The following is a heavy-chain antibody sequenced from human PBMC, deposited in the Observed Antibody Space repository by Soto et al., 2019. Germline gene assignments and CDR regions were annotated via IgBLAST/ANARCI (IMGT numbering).Heavy chain of an antibody. J-gene: IGHJ4*02. Sequence: EVQLLESGGGLVQPGGSLRLSCAASGFTFTTYAMSWVRQAPGKGLEWVSGVTDSGGKTYYADSVKGRFTISRDNSKNTLYLQMNSLRAEDTAVYYGAKGFIVAATTPEFDYWGQGTLVTVSS. V-gene: IGHV3-23*01. CDR2: VTDSGGKT. CDR1: GFTFTTYA. CDR3: AKGFIVAATTPEFDY. D-gene: IGHD1-26*01.